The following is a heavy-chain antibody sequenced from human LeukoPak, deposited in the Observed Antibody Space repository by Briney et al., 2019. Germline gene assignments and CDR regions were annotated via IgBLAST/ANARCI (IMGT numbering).Heavy chain of an antibody. V-gene: IGHV3-15*04. CDR2: TVSEIDGGTT. CDR3: TTDEDWNYARKDV. CDR1: GFTFNYAW. Sequence: PGGSLRLSCAASGFTFNYAWMSWVRQVPGKGLEWVGQTVSEIDGGTTDYATPVKGRFTISRDDSKSTLYLQMNSLKIEDTAVYYCTTDEDWNYARKDVWGQGATVILSS. J-gene: IGHJ6*02. D-gene: IGHD1-7*01.